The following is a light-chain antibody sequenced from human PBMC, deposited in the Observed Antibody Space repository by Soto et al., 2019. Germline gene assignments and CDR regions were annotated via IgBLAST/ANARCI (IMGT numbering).Light chain of an antibody. CDR1: TNDVGGYNY. CDR2: GVT. V-gene: IGLV2-14*03. CDR3: RSYPSSYTWI. Sequence: QSALTQPASVSGSPGQSITISCSGTTNDVGGYNYVSWYQQHPGKAPKLLIYGVTDRPSGVSSRFSGYKSGKAVSMIISGLQAEDECAYYCRSYPSSYTWILGGGT. J-gene: IGLJ3*02.